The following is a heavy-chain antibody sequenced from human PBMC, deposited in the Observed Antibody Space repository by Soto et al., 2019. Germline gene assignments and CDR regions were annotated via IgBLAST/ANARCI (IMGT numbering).Heavy chain of an antibody. CDR3: VGASMWTGKGLEY. J-gene: IGHJ4*02. CDR2: IYSGGST. V-gene: IGHV3-53*01. CDR1: GFTVSSNY. D-gene: IGHD3-10*02. Sequence: PGGSLRLSCAASGFTVSSNYMSWVRQAPGKGLEWVSVIYSGGSTYYADSVKGRFTISRDNSKNTLYLQMNSLRAEDTAVYYCVGASMWTGKGLEYWGQGALVTVSS.